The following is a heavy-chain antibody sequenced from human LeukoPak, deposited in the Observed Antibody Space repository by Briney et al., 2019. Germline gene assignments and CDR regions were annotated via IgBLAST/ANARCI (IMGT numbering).Heavy chain of an antibody. CDR3: ARGATIDY. Sequence: PGGSLRLSCVASGFTFSSYAMSWVRQAPGKGLEWLSYISGSGATIYYADSVKGRFTVSRDNAKNSLYLQMNSLRDEDTAVYYCARGATIDYWGQGTLVTVSS. J-gene: IGHJ4*02. CDR1: GFTFSSYA. V-gene: IGHV3-48*02. CDR2: ISGSGATI. D-gene: IGHD1-26*01.